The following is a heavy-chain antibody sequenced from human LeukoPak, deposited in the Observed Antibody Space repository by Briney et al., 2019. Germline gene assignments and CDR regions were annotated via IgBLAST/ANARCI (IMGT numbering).Heavy chain of an antibody. V-gene: IGHV4-34*01. J-gene: IGHJ4*02. Sequence: SETLSLTCAVYGGSFSGYYCSWIRQPPGKGLEWIGDINHSGSINYNPSLKSRVTISVDTSKNHLSLILASVTAADTAIYYCSRESGPFSPFGHWGQGTLVTVTS. CDR1: GGSFSGYY. CDR3: SRESGPFSPFGH. CDR2: INHSGSI. D-gene: IGHD1-26*01.